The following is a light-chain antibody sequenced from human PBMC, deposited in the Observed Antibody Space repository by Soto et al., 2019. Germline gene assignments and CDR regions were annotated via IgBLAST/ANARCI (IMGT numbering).Light chain of an antibody. CDR3: CSFAGSYTFWV. CDR1: SSDVGDYNY. J-gene: IGLJ3*02. Sequence: QSVLTQPRSVSGSPGQSVTISCTGTSSDVGDYNYVSWYQQYPGKAPKLVIYDVSKRPSGVPDRFSGSKSGNTASLTISELQAEDEADYYCCSFAGSYTFWVFGGGTKLTVL. V-gene: IGLV2-11*01. CDR2: DVS.